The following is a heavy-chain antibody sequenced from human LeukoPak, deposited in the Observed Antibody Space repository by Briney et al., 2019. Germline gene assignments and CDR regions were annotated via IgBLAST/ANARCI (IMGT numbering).Heavy chain of an antibody. D-gene: IGHD2-15*01. J-gene: IGHJ6*02. V-gene: IGHV3-30*18. CDR2: ISYDGSTK. Sequence: GRSLRLSCAASGFTFSTYAIHWVRQAPGKGPEWLAVISYDGSTKYYADSVRGRFTISRDNSKNTMYLQMDSLRPEDTAVFYCAKAYCTGGSCYGRYYYSMDVWGQGTTVTVSS. CDR3: AKAYCTGGSCYGRYYYSMDV. CDR1: GFTFSTYA.